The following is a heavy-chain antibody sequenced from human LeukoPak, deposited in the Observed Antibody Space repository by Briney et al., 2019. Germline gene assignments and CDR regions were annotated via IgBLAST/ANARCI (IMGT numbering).Heavy chain of an antibody. CDR2: IWYDGSNK. V-gene: IGHV3-33*01. CDR3: ARDLAPYCGGDCYSGADY. Sequence: GGSLRLSCAASGFTFSSCGMHWVRQAPGKGLEWVAVIWYDGSNKYYADSVKGRFTISRDNSKNTLYLQMNSLRAEDTAVYYCARDLAPYCGGDCYSGADYWGQGTLVTVSS. D-gene: IGHD2-21*02. CDR1: GFTFSSCG. J-gene: IGHJ4*02.